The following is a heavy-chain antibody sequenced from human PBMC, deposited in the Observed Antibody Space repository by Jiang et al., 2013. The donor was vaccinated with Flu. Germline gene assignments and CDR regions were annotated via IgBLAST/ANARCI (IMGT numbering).Heavy chain of an antibody. Sequence: GPGLVKPSETLSLTCSVSGGSVRSGSSYWSWIRQPPGKGLEWIGYIYYSGSLYDSGRANYNPSLKSRVTISGDTSANLFSLTLTSMTEADTAVYFCARGVQFWHYYFDSWGQGIPVIVSS. D-gene: IGHD3-3*02. V-gene: IGHV4-61*03. CDR1: GGSVRSGSSY. J-gene: IGHJ4*02. CDR2: IYYSGSLYDSGRA. CDR3: ARGVQFWHYYFDS.